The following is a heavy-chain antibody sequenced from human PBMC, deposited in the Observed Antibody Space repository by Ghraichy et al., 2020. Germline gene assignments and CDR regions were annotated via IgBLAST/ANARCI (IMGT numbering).Heavy chain of an antibody. CDR1: GYTLTELS. D-gene: IGHD3-10*01. V-gene: IGHV1-24*01. Sequence: ASVKVSCKVSGYTLTELSMHWVRQAPGKGLEWMGGFDPEDGETIYAQKFQGRVTMTEDTSTDTAYMELSSLRSEDTAVYYCATGEKMVQGGTLFAYWGQGTLVTVSS. CDR2: FDPEDGET. J-gene: IGHJ4*02. CDR3: ATGEKMVQGGTLFAY.